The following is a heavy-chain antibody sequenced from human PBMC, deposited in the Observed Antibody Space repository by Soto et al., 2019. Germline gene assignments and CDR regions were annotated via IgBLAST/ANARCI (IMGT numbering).Heavy chain of an antibody. CDR2: IYYSGKT. CDR1: GASIATSADY. D-gene: IGHD6-6*01. V-gene: IGHV4-39*01. Sequence: SETLSLTCTVSGASIATSADYWGWIRRPPGRVLEWVGSIYYSGKTFYNPSLKSRVTISVDTSKNQFSLKLDSVTAADTAVYYCARIIAARPDFWGQGTLVTVSS. CDR3: ARIIAARPDF. J-gene: IGHJ4*02.